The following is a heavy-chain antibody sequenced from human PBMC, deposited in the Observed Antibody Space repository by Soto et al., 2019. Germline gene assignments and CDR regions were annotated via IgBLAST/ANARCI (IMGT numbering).Heavy chain of an antibody. CDR3: ARIGPYCGGDCYPDFDF. J-gene: IGHJ4*02. CDR1: GFTFNTYG. Sequence: GGSLRLSCAASGFTFNTYGMTWVRQAPGKGLEWVSTVSGSGGGTYYADSVKGRFTISRVNSKNTMYLQMSNLRAEDTAVYFCARIGPYCGGDCYPDFDFWGLGTPVTV. D-gene: IGHD2-21*02. CDR2: VSGSGGGT. V-gene: IGHV3-23*01.